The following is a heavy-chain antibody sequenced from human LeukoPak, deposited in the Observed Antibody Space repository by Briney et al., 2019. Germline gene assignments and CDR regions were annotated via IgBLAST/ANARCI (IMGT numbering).Heavy chain of an antibody. CDR2: INTNTGNP. D-gene: IGHD4-17*01. J-gene: IGHJ4*02. Sequence: GASVKVSCKASGYTFTDYFMNWVRQAPGQGLEWMGWINTNTGNPTYAQGFTGRFVFSLDTSVSTAYLQISSLKAEDTAVYYCARTNDYGDETYYFDYWGQGTLVTVSS. CDR3: ARTNDYGDETYYFDY. CDR1: GYTFTDYF. V-gene: IGHV7-4-1*02.